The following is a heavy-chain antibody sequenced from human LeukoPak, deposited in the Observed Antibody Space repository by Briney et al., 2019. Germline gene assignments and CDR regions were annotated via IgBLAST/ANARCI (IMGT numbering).Heavy chain of an antibody. CDR1: GGSISSYY. Sequence: SETLSLTCTVSGGSISSYYWSWIRQPPGKGLEWIGYIYYSGSTNYNPSLKSRVTISIDTSKNQFSLKLRSVTAADTAVYYCARVGDVDTASDWGQGTLVTVSS. D-gene: IGHD5-18*01. J-gene: IGHJ4*02. V-gene: IGHV4-59*12. CDR3: ARVGDVDTASD. CDR2: IYYSGST.